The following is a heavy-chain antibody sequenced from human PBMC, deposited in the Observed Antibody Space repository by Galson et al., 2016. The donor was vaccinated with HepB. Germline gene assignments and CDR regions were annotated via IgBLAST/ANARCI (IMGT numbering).Heavy chain of an antibody. CDR3: SGSGDYYYAMDV. Sequence: SLRLSCAASGFTFSNGWMSWVRQAPGKGLEWVGRIKVRSYDGTTDYAAPVKGRFTISRDDSKNTLYRQMNSLKSEDTGVYYCSGSGDYYYAMDVWGPGTTVTVSS. J-gene: IGHJ6*02. CDR1: GFTFSNGW. D-gene: IGHD3-10*01. V-gene: IGHV3-15*01. CDR2: IKVRSYDGTT.